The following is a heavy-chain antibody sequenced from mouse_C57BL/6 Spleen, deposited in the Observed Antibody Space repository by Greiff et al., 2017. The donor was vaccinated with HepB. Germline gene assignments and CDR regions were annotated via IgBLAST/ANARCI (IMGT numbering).Heavy chain of an antibody. D-gene: IGHD1-1*01. V-gene: IGHV1-76*01. CDR2: IYPGSGNT. CDR3: ASGSSYRYFDV. Sequence: QVQLQQSGAELVRPGASVKLSCKASGYTFTDYYINWVKQRPGQGLEWIARIYPGSGNTYYNEKFKGKATLTAEKSSSTAYMQLSSLTSEDSAVYFYASGSSYRYFDVWGTGTTVTVSS. CDR1: GYTFTDYY. J-gene: IGHJ1*03.